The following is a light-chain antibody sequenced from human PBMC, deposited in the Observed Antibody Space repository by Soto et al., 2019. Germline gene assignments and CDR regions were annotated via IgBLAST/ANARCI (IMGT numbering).Light chain of an antibody. CDR1: QNINNY. CDR2: DAS. Sequence: DIQMTQSPSSLSASVGDRVTITCQASQNINNYLNWYQQKPGKAPKLLIYDASNLEIGAPSRFSGSGSGTEYTLTISSLQPDDFTTYCCQKYNSYLWTFGQGTKVDI. J-gene: IGKJ1*01. CDR3: QKYNSYLWT. V-gene: IGKV1-5*01.